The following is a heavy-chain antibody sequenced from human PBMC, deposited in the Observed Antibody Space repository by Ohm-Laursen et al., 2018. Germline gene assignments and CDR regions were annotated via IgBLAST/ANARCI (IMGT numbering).Heavy chain of an antibody. CDR2: IYPGDSDT. V-gene: IGHV5-51*01. CDR1: GYSFTSYW. CDR3: ARRGYCSSTSCQGGMDV. J-gene: IGHJ6*02. D-gene: IGHD2-2*01. Sequence: GESLKISCKGSGYSFTSYWIGWVRQMPGKGLEWMGIIYPGDSDTRYSPSFQGQVTISADKSISTAYLQWSSLKASDTAMYYCARRGYCSSTSCQGGMDVWGQGTTVTVSS.